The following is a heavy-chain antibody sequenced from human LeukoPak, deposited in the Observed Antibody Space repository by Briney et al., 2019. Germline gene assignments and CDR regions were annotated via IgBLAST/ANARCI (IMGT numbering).Heavy chain of an antibody. CDR2: ISGSGGST. D-gene: IGHD6-19*01. CDR1: AFTCNSNG. CDR3: ARDPLQSVGSSGFE. Sequence: PSGYLRRSCAASAFTCNSNGMSWHRHAQGNGLEWVSVISGSGGSTYYADSVKGRFTISRDNSKTTLYLQMNSLRAEDTAIYYCARDPLQSVGSSGFEWGQGTLVTVSS. J-gene: IGHJ4*02. V-gene: IGHV3-23*01.